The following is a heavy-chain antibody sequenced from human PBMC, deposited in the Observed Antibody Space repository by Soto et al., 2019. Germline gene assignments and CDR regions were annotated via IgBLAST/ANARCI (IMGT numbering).Heavy chain of an antibody. J-gene: IGHJ6*03. D-gene: IGHD3-3*01. Sequence: EVQLVESGGGLVQPGGSLRLSCAASGFTFSSYWMSWVRQAPGKGLEWVANIKQDGSEKYYVDSVKGRFTISRDNAKNYLYLQMNSLRAEDTAVYYCARDQITIFGSSDMDGWGKGTTVTVSS. CDR1: GFTFSSYW. CDR3: ARDQITIFGSSDMDG. CDR2: IKQDGSEK. V-gene: IGHV3-7*01.